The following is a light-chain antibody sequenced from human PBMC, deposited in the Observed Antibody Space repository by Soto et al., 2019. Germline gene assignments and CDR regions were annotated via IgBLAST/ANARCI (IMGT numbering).Light chain of an antibody. J-gene: IGKJ3*01. CDR2: DAS. CDR3: QQRSNWPPFT. CDR1: QSVSSY. Sequence: EIVLTQSPATLSLSPGERATLSCRASQSVSSYLAWYQQKPGQAPRLLIYDASNRATGIPARFSGSGSGTGFALTISSREPEGFAVYYCQQRSNWPPFTFGPGTKVDIK. V-gene: IGKV3-11*01.